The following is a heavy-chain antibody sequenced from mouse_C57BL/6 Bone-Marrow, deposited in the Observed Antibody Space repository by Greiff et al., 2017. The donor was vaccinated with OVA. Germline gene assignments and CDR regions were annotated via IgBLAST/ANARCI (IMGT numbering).Heavy chain of an antibody. D-gene: IGHD1-1*01. CDR1: GYTFTSYW. CDR3: ARFTTVVATPYFDY. CDR2: IDPNSGGT. V-gene: IGHV1-72*01. J-gene: IGHJ2*01. Sequence: VLLQQPGAELVKPGASVKLSCKASGYTFTSYWMRWVKQRPGRGLEWIGRIDPNSGGTKYNEKFKSKATLTVDKPSSTAYMQLSSLTSEDSAVYYCARFTTVVATPYFDYWGQGTTLTVSS.